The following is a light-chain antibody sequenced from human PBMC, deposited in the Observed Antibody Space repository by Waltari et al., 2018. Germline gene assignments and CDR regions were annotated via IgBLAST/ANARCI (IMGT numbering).Light chain of an antibody. J-gene: IGLJ3*02. Sequence: QSALTQPPSVSGSPEQSVTISCTGSTSDVGGYNSVSWYQQHPGKAPKLILFDVNRRPSGFPAPFSGSKSGNTASLTISGLRPEDEADYHCCSYAGVHTFWLFGGGTKLTVL. CDR1: TSDVGGYNS. CDR3: CSYAGVHTFWL. V-gene: IGLV2-11*01. CDR2: DVN.